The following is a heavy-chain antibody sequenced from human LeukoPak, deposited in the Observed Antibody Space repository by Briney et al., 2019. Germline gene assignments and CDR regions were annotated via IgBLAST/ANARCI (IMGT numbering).Heavy chain of an antibody. CDR1: GGSIGSHY. V-gene: IGHV4-59*11. Sequence: PSETLSLTCTVSGGSIGSHYWTWIRQTPRKGLEWIGYVYDIGSTKYNPSLKSRVTLSVDTSKNQFSLRLSSVTAADTAVYYCARGGVLKSVDYWGQGTLVAVSS. CDR2: VYDIGST. CDR3: ARGGVLKSVDY. D-gene: IGHD3-16*01. J-gene: IGHJ4*02.